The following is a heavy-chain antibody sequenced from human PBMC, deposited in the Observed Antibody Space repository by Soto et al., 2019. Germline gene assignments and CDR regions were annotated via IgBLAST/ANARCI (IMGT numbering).Heavy chain of an antibody. J-gene: IGHJ3*02. V-gene: IGHV3-74*01. CDR3: ARCNRITLDSHAFDI. D-gene: IGHD3-10*01. CDR2: INSDGSST. CDR1: GFTFSSYW. Sequence: EVQLVESGGGLVQPGGSLRLSCAASGFTFSSYWMHWVRQAPGKGLVWVSRINSDGSSTSYADSVKGRFTISRDNAKNTLYLEKSSLRAEDTAVYYCARCNRITLDSHAFDIWGQGKMVTLSS.